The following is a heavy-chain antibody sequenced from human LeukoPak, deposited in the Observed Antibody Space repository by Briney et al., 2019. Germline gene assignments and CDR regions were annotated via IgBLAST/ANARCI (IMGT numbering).Heavy chain of an antibody. CDR3: AKRFSSTWYQFDY. J-gene: IGHJ4*02. CDR2: IWYDGSSK. V-gene: IGHV3-30*02. D-gene: IGHD6-13*01. CDR1: GFTFSSYG. Sequence: GGSLRLSCAASGFTFSSYGMHWVRQAPGKGLEWVAVIWYDGSSKYYADSVKGRFTISRDNSKNALYLQMNSLRAEDTAVYYCAKRFSSTWYQFDYWGQGTLVTVSS.